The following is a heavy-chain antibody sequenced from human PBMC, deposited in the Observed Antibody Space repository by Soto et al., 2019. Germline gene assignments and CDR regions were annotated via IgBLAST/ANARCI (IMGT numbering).Heavy chain of an antibody. CDR3: ARALGSSPLSS. D-gene: IGHD6-6*01. CDR2: ISYIGVT. CDR1: GGSISDDDYY. J-gene: IGHJ5*02. V-gene: IGHV4-31*03. Sequence: QVQLQESGPGLVEPSQTLFLTCTVSGGSISDDDYYWSWIRQHPGKGLEWIGYISYIGVTHYNPSLKSRVTISVDTSKNQFSLKLNSVTAADTAVYYCARALGSSPLSSWGQGTLVTVSS.